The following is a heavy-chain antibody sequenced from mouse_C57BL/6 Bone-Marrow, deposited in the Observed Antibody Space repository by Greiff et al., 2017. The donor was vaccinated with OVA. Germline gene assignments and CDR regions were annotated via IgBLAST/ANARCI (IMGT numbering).Heavy chain of an antibody. Sequence: DVKLQESGAELVRPGASVKLSCTASGFNIKDDYMHWVKQRPEQGLEWIGWIDPENGDTEYASKFQGKATITADTSSNTAYLQLSSLTSEDTAVYYCTKGYGTYGGQGTTLTVSS. D-gene: IGHD2-10*02. J-gene: IGHJ2*01. CDR2: IDPENGDT. CDR1: GFNIKDDY. V-gene: IGHV14-4*01. CDR3: TKGYGTY.